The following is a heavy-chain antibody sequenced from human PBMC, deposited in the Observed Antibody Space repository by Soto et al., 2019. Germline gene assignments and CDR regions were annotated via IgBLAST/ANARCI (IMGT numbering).Heavy chain of an antibody. Sequence: EVQLWESGGGLVQPGGSLRLSCAVSGFTVSSHVMSGVRQAPGKGLEWVSAISGTGGTYYADSEKGRFNISRDNSKNALYSQMNNLRDEDTAVYYFAKDRRGAYCSGGICYSPDYWGQGTLVIVSS. CDR2: ISGTGGT. V-gene: IGHV3-23*01. D-gene: IGHD2-15*01. J-gene: IGHJ4*02. CDR1: GFTVSSHV. CDR3: AKDRRGAYCSGGICYSPDY.